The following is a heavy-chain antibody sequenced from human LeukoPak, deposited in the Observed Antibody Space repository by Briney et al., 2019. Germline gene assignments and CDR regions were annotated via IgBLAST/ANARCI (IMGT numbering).Heavy chain of an antibody. CDR2: IIPIFGTA. Sequence: ASVTVSCKASGGTFSSYAISWVRQAPGQGLEWMGGIIPIFGTANYAQKFQGRVTITVDESTSTAYMELSSLRSEDTAVYYCARGTVTVYGSGSYYNVGLGERANWFDPWGQGTLVTVSS. J-gene: IGHJ5*02. CDR1: GGTFSSYA. V-gene: IGHV1-69*13. D-gene: IGHD3-10*01. CDR3: ARGTVTVYGSGSYYNVGLGERANWFDP.